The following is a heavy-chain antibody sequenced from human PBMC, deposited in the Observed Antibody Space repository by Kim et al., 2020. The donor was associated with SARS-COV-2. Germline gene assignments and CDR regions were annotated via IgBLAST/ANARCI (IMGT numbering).Heavy chain of an antibody. Sequence: YADSVKGRFIISRDVSKNTLYLEMNSRRVEDTAVYYCAKRRGLWFGESIDSWGQGTLVTVSS. CDR3: AKRRGLWFGESIDS. V-gene: IGHV3-23*01. J-gene: IGHJ4*02. D-gene: IGHD3-10*01.